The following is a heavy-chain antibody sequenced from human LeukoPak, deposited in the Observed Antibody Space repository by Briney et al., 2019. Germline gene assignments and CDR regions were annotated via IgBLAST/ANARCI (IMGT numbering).Heavy chain of an antibody. CDR3: ARAPLGYCSSTSCYGIDY. V-gene: IGHV1-69*13. CDR1: GGTFISYA. J-gene: IGHJ4*02. D-gene: IGHD2-2*01. Sequence: ASVKVSCKASGGTFISYAISWVRQAPGQGLEWMGGIIPIFGTANYAQKFQGRVTITADESTSTAYMELSSLRSEDTAVYYCARAPLGYCSSTSCYGIDYWGQGTLVTVSS. CDR2: IIPIFGTA.